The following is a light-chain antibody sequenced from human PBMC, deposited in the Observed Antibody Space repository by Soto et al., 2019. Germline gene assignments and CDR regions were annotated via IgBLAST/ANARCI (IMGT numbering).Light chain of an antibody. Sequence: QSALTQPASVSGSPGQSITISCTGTSSDVGGYNYVSWYQKNPGKAPKLMIYDVRNRPSGVSNRFSGSKSGNTASLTISGLQAEDEADYYCSSYTSSSTLVFGTGTKVTVL. J-gene: IGLJ1*01. V-gene: IGLV2-14*03. CDR2: DVR. CDR1: SSDVGGYNY. CDR3: SSYTSSSTLV.